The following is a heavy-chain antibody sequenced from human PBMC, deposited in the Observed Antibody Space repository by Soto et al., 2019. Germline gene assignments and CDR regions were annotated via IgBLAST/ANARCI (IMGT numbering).Heavy chain of an antibody. D-gene: IGHD3-22*01. CDR1: GFTFSSYG. J-gene: IGHJ4*02. V-gene: IGHV3-30*18. CDR2: ISYDGSNK. Sequence: GGSLRLSCAASGFTFSSYGMHWVRQAPGKGLEWVAVISYDGSNKYYADSVKGRFTISRDNSKNTLYLQMNSLRAEDTAVYYCAKADYYDSSGYYSKSPLDYWGQGTLVTVSS. CDR3: AKADYYDSSGYYSKSPLDY.